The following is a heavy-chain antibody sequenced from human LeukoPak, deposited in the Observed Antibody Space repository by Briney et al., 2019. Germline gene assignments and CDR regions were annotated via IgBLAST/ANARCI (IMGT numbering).Heavy chain of an antibody. D-gene: IGHD4-17*01. CDR1: GFTFSSYA. J-gene: IGHJ4*02. V-gene: IGHV3-23*01. CDR2: ISGSGGST. CDR3: ERAHDYGDPDDY. Sequence: LAGGSLRLSCAASGFTFSSYAMSWVRQAPGKGLEWVSAISGSGGSTYYADSVKGRFTISRDNSKSTLYLQMNSLRAEDTAVYYCERAHDYGDPDDYWGQGTLVTVSS.